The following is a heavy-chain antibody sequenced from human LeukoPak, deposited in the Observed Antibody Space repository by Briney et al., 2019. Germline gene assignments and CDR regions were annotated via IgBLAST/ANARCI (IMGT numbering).Heavy chain of an antibody. D-gene: IGHD2-2*01. J-gene: IGHJ3*02. CDR1: GHSISSGYY. V-gene: IGHV4-38-2*01. Sequence: SETLSLTCAVSGHSISSGYYWGWIRQPPGKGLEWIGSIYHSGSTYYNPSLKSRVTISVDTSKNQFSLKLSSVTAADTAVYYCASAVVPAAAFDIWGQGTMVTVSS. CDR2: IYHSGST. CDR3: ASAVVPAAAFDI.